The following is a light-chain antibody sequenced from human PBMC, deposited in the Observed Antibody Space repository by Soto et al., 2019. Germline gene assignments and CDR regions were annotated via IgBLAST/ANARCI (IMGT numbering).Light chain of an antibody. Sequence: EIVLTQSAGTLTLCPGERATLSCRASQSVSSNYLAWYQQKRGQAPRLLIYGASSRATGIPTRFSGSGSGTDFTLTISRREPEDFAVYYCQQYDTSPRTFGQGTKVEI. V-gene: IGKV3-20*01. J-gene: IGKJ1*01. CDR2: GAS. CDR1: QSVSSNY. CDR3: QQYDTSPRT.